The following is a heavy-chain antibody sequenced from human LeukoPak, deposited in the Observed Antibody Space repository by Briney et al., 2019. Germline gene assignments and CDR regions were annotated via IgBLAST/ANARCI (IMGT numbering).Heavy chain of an antibody. Sequence: ASAKVSCKASGYTFTGYYIHWVRQAPGQGLEWMGWINPNSGGTKYAQKFQGRVTMTRDTSISTAYMELNRLISDDTAVYYCARVESLYCSSGSCYDYWGQGTLVTVSS. J-gene: IGHJ4*02. CDR3: ARVESLYCSSGSCYDY. D-gene: IGHD2-15*01. V-gene: IGHV1-2*02. CDR2: INPNSGGT. CDR1: GYTFTGYY.